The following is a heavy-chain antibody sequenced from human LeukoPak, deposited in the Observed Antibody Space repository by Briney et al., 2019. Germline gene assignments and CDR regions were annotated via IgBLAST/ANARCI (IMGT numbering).Heavy chain of an antibody. Sequence: ASVKVSCKASGGTFSSYAISWVRQAPGQGLEWMGGIIPIFGTANYAQKFQGRVTITADKSTSTAYMELSSLRSEDTAVYYCAREIAVAGIDAFDIWGQGTMVTVSS. J-gene: IGHJ3*02. V-gene: IGHV1-69*06. CDR2: IIPIFGTA. CDR3: AREIAVAGIDAFDI. D-gene: IGHD6-19*01. CDR1: GGTFSSYA.